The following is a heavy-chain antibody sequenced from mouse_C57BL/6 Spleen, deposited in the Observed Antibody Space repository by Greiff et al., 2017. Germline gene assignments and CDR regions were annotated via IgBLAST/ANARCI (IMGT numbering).Heavy chain of an antibody. V-gene: IGHV1-15*01. CDR1: GYTFTDYE. Sequence: QVQLQQSGAELVRPGASVTLSCKASGYTFTDYEMHWVKQTPVHGLEWIGAIGPETGGTAYNQKFKGKAILTADKSSSTAYMELRSLTSEDSAVYYCTRLTGTGVDYWGQGTTLTVSS. D-gene: IGHD4-1*01. J-gene: IGHJ2*01. CDR2: IGPETGGT. CDR3: TRLTGTGVDY.